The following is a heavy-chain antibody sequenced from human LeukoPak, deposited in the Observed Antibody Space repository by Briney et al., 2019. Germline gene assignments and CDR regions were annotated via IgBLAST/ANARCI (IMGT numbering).Heavy chain of an antibody. CDR3: VKKFYYYSVGYYAFDI. Sequence: GGSLRLSCAAAGFTFGSSAMSWVRQAPRKGLEWVSGINSRGDKTYYADSVKGRFTISRDNSKNTLYLQMNSLRAEDTAVYHCVKKFYYYSVGYYAFDIWGHGTMVTVSS. D-gene: IGHD3-22*01. CDR1: GFTFGSSA. V-gene: IGHV3-23*01. CDR2: INSRGDKT. J-gene: IGHJ3*02.